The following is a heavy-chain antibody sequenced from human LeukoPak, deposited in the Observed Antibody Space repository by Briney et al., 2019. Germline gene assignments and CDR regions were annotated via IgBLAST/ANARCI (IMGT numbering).Heavy chain of an antibody. D-gene: IGHD2-2*01. Sequence: SETLSLTCTVSGGSISSNSYYWGWIRQPPGKGLEWIGSIYYSGSTYYNPSLKSRVTISVDTSKNQFSLKLSSVTAADTAVYYCASVLGYCSSTSCYLPYYYYYMDVWGKGTTVTVSS. CDR1: GGSISSNSYY. J-gene: IGHJ6*03. CDR3: ASVLGYCSSTSCYLPYYYYYMDV. CDR2: IYYSGST. V-gene: IGHV4-39*01.